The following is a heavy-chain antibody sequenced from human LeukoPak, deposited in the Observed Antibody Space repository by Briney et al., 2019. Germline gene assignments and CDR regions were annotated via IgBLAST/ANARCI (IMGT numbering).Heavy chain of an antibody. CDR2: ISYDGSNK. Sequence: GRSLRLSCAASGFTFSSYAMHWVRQAPGKGLEWVAVISYDGSNKYYADSVKGRFTISRDNSKNTLYLQMNSLRAEDTAVYYCARDASSTPPGADDYYYYGMDVWGQGTTVTVSS. CDR1: GFTFSSYA. J-gene: IGHJ6*02. V-gene: IGHV3-30-3*01. D-gene: IGHD3-10*01. CDR3: ARDASSTPPGADDYYYYGMDV.